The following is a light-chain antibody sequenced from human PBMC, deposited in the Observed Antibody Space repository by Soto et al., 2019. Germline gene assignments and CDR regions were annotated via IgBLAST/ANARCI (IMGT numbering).Light chain of an antibody. CDR3: QQTYTFPWT. Sequence: IPMTHSPASLYASVGDTVTITCRAGHGVSDYLSWFQHKPGEAPKLLIYTASSLQGGVPLRFSGAGSRTDFSLTISGLQPEDSATYYCQQTYTFPWTFGQGTRVDIK. CDR1: HGVSDY. V-gene: IGKV1-39*01. J-gene: IGKJ1*01. CDR2: TAS.